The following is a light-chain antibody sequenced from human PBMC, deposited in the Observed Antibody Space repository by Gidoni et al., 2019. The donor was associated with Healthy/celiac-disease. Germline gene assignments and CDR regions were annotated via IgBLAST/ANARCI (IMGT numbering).Light chain of an antibody. Sequence: DIVMTQSPLSLPVTPGEPASISCRSSQSLLQSNGYKYLDWYLQKPGQSPQLLIYLGSNRASGVPDRFTGSGSGTDFSLEISRVEADDVGVYYCMQTLQTPLTFGQXTRLEIK. CDR3: MQTLQTPLT. CDR2: LGS. J-gene: IGKJ5*01. CDR1: QSLLQSNGYKY. V-gene: IGKV2-28*01.